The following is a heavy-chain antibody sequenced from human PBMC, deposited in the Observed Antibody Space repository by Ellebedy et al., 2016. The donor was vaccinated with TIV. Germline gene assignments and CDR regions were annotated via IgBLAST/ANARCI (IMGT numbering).Heavy chain of an antibody. CDR3: ASSLMENEAVAGTAFFQN. CDR1: GFTFSSYS. CDR2: ISSSSSYR. J-gene: IGHJ1*01. D-gene: IGHD6-19*01. Sequence: PSETLSLTCAASGFTFSSYSMNWVRQAPGKGLEWVSSISSSSSYRYYADSVKGRFTISRDNAKNSLYLQMNSLRAEDTAVYYCASSLMENEAVAGTAFFQNWGQGTLVTVSS. V-gene: IGHV3-21*01.